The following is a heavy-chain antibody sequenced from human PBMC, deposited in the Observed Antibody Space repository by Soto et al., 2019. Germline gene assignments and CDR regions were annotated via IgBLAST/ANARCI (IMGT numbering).Heavy chain of an antibody. D-gene: IGHD2-21*01. CDR2: IKKETDGGTT. Sequence: GGSLRLSCAGSGFTFNNAWMSWVRQAPGKGLEWVGRIKKETDGGTTDYAASVKGRFSISRDDSKNTVFLQMNSLRTEDTAVYYCTTVFLWSYYFDNWGPGTLVTVSS. V-gene: IGHV3-15*01. J-gene: IGHJ4*02. CDR3: TTVFLWSYYFDN. CDR1: GFTFNNAW.